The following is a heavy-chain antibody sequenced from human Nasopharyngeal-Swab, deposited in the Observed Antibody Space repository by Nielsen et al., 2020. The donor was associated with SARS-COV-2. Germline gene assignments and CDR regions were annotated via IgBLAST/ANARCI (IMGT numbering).Heavy chain of an antibody. CDR1: GFTFSSYA. CDR3: AKAIAYYYDSSGYYYFDS. CDR2: ISGSGGST. J-gene: IGHJ4*02. V-gene: IGHV3-23*01. D-gene: IGHD3-22*01. Sequence: GGSLRLSCAASGFTFSSYAMSWVRQAPGKGLEWVSAISGSGGSTYYADSVKGRFTISRDNSKNTLYLQMNSLRAEDTAVYYCAKAIAYYYDSSGYYYFDSWGQGTLVTVSS.